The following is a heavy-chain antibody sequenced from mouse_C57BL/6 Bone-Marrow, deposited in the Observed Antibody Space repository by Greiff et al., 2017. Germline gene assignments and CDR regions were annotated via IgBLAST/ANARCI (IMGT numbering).Heavy chain of an antibody. D-gene: IGHD2-5*01. Sequence: LQESGAELVRPGASVKMSCKASGYTFTSYNMHWVKQTPRQGLEWIGDIYPGNGDTSSNQKFKGKATLTVDKSSSTAYMQLSSLTSEDSAVYFCARNAVYSNYEFWFADWGQGTPVTVSA. V-gene: IGHV1-12*01. CDR2: IYPGNGDT. J-gene: IGHJ3*01. CDR3: ARNAVYSNYEFWFAD. CDR1: GYTFTSYN.